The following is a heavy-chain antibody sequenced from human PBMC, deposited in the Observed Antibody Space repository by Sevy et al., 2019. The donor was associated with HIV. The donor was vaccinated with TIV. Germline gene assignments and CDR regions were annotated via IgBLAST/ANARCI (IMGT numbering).Heavy chain of an antibody. Sequence: SETLSLTCAVYGGSFSGYYWSWIRQPPGKGLEWIGEINHSGSTNYNPSLKSRVTISVDTSKNQFSLKLSSVTAADTAVYYCAGENYYDSEGYRFDYWGQGTLVTVSS. CDR2: INHSGST. CDR3: AGENYYDSEGYRFDY. D-gene: IGHD3-22*01. J-gene: IGHJ4*02. CDR1: GGSFSGYY. V-gene: IGHV4-34*01.